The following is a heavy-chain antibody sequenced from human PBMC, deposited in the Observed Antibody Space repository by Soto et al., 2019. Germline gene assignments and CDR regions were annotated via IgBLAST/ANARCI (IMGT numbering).Heavy chain of an antibody. J-gene: IGHJ4*02. CDR2: ITSDTKTI. Sequence: PGGSLRLSCAASGFKFSIYSMNWVRQAPGKGLEWSAYITSDTKTIKYGDSVKGRFTISRDNAKNSVYLQMNSLRAEDTAVYYCVRAITPYSQRAPNDYWGQGNLVTVSS. V-gene: IGHV3-48*01. CDR1: GFKFSIYS. D-gene: IGHD6-13*01. CDR3: VRAITPYSQRAPNDY.